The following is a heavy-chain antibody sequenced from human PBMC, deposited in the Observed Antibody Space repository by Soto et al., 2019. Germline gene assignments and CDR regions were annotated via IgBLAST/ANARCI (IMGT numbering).Heavy chain of an antibody. CDR1: GGSISSGGYS. V-gene: IGHV4-30-2*01. CDR3: DRGEVVAVGY. D-gene: IGHD2-15*01. J-gene: IGHJ4*02. Sequence: QLQLQESGSGLVKPSQTLSLTCAVSGGSISSGGYSWSWIRQPPGKGLEWIGYIYHSGSTYYNPSLKSRVTILGDRSKNQFSRKLGSVTAADTAVYYCDRGEVVAVGYWGQGTLVTVSS. CDR2: IYHSGST.